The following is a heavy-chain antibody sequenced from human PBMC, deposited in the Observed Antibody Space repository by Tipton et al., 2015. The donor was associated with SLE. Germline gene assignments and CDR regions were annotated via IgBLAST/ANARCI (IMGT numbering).Heavy chain of an antibody. Sequence: TLSLTCTVSGGSISSSSYYWDWIRQPPGKGLEWIGNIYYSGSTYYNPSLKSRVTISVDTSKNQFSLKLSSVTVADTTVYYCARGVLGGSYPYWGQGTLVTVSS. CDR2: IYYSGST. CDR1: GGSISSSSYY. CDR3: ARGVLGGSYPY. D-gene: IGHD1-26*01. J-gene: IGHJ4*02. V-gene: IGHV4-39*07.